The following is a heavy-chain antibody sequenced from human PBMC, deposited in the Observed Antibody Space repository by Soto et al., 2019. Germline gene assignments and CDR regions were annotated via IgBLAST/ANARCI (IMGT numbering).Heavy chain of an antibody. D-gene: IGHD6-19*01. CDR1: GDSVSSTTGA. J-gene: IGHJ4*02. V-gene: IGHV6-1*01. CDR2: TYYRSNWRH. Sequence: SQTVSLPCAISGDSVSSTTGAWNWIRSSPSRGLEWLGRTYYRSNWRHDYAVSVKSRITVNPDTSKNHFSLQLNSVTPDDTAVYYCERGVAGSGFDLWGQGTLVTVSS. CDR3: ERGVAGSGFDL.